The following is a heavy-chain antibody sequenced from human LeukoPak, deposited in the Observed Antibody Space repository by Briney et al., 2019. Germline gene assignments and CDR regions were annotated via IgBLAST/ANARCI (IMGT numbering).Heavy chain of an antibody. CDR1: GFMFNSYW. CDR2: IKEDGTEK. Sequence: PGGSLRLSCAVSGFMFNSYWMSWVRQAPGKGLEWVANIKEDGTEKYYVDSVKGRFTISRDNAKNSLYLQMNSLRVEDTAVYYCAKVRFSSSTVGATTWYYFDYWGQGTLVTVSS. V-gene: IGHV3-7*01. CDR3: AKVRFSSSTVGATTWYYFDY. J-gene: IGHJ4*02. D-gene: IGHD1-26*01.